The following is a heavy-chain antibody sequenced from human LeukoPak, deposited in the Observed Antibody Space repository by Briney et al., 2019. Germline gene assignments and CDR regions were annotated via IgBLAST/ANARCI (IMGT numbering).Heavy chain of an antibody. D-gene: IGHD6-19*01. J-gene: IGHJ4*02. CDR2: IYYSGST. CDR3: AASSGWDY. Sequence: SETLSLTCAVYGGSFGGYFWSWIRQPPGKGLEWIGSIYYSGSTYYNPSLKSRVTISVDTSKNQFSLKLGSVTAADTAVYYCAASSGWDYWGQGTLVTVSS. CDR1: GGSFGGYF. V-gene: IGHV4-34*01.